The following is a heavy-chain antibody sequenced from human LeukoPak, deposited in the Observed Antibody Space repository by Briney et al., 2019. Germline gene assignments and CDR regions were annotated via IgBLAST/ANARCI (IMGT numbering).Heavy chain of an antibody. CDR2: ISSSSSTI. Sequence: GGSLRLSCAASGFTFSSYSMNWVRQAPGKGLEWVSYISSSSSTIYYADSVKGRFTISRDNAKNSLYLQMNSLRAEDTAVYYCARAFGDYYYYYYMDVWGKGTTVTVSS. J-gene: IGHJ6*03. D-gene: IGHD4-17*01. CDR1: GFTFSSYS. V-gene: IGHV3-48*01. CDR3: ARAFGDYYYYYYMDV.